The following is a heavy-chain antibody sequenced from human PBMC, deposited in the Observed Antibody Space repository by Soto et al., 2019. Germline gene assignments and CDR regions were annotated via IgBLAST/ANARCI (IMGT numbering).Heavy chain of an antibody. D-gene: IGHD3-3*01. CDR1: GGSISSYY. V-gene: IGHV4-59*08. J-gene: IGHJ6*03. Sequence: LSLTCTVSGGSISSYYWSWIRQPPGKGLEWIGYIYYSGSTNYNPSLKSRVTISVDTSKNQFSLKLTSVTAADTAVYYCARHAPSFRFRFTDYYYYYMDVWGKGTTVTVSS. CDR2: IYYSGST. CDR3: ARHAPSFRFRFTDYYYYYMDV.